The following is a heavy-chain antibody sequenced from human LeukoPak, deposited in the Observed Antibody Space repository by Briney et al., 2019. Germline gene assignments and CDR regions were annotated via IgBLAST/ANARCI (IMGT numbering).Heavy chain of an antibody. CDR2: SGSGGTT. Sequence: PGGSLRLSCAASGFSFNIYGMTWVRQAPGKGLEWVSGSGSGGTTYFADSVKGRFTISRDNSKNTLYLQMNSLRAEDTAVYYCAKDLGTGYALDYWGQGTLVTVSS. J-gene: IGHJ4*02. D-gene: IGHD5-12*01. CDR3: AKDLGTGYALDY. V-gene: IGHV3-23*01. CDR1: GFSFNIYG.